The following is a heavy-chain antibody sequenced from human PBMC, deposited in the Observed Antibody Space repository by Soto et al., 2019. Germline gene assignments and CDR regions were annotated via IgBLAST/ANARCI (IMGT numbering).Heavy chain of an antibody. CDR3: ARVDADSSGWPRFDY. CDR1: GGSISSYY. Sequence: SETLSLTCTVSGGSISSYYWSWIRQPPGKGLEWIGCIYYSGSTNYNPSLKSRVTISVDTSKNQFSLKLSSVTAADTAVYYCARVDADSSGWPRFDYWGQGTLVTVSS. J-gene: IGHJ4*02. D-gene: IGHD6-19*01. V-gene: IGHV4-59*01. CDR2: IYYSGST.